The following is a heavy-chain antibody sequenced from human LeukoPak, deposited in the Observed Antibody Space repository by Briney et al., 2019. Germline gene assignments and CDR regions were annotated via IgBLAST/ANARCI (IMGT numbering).Heavy chain of an antibody. Sequence: PGGSLRLSCVASGSTLSSHNINWVRQAPGKGLEWVSHISSSGSITYYGDSVKGRITISRDNAKNSVSLYMNSLRAEDSAVYYCARPGITAFDIWGQGTMVTVSS. V-gene: IGHV3-48*01. J-gene: IGHJ3*02. CDR2: ISSSGSIT. CDR1: GSTLSSHN. CDR3: ARPGITAFDI. D-gene: IGHD3-10*01.